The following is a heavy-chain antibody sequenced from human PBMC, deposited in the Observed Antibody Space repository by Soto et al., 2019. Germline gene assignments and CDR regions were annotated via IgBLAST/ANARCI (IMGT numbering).Heavy chain of an antibody. J-gene: IGHJ4*01. D-gene: IGHD3-3*01. V-gene: IGHV3-23*01. Sequence: GGSLRLSCAASEFTFSSYAMSWVRQAPGKGREWVSGIRGSGGGTYYADSVKGRFTISRDNSKNTLYLQMNSLRAEATAVYYCPKVCGGYLEYWGHGTLVTVSS. CDR2: IRGSGGGT. CDR3: PKVCGGYLEY. CDR1: EFTFSSYA.